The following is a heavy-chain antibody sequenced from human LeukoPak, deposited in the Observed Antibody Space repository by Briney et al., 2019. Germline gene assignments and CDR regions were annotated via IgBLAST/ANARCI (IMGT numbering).Heavy chain of an antibody. V-gene: IGHV3-23*01. CDR1: GFNFTSYA. J-gene: IGHJ4*02. D-gene: IGHD1-26*01. CDR3: AIRNGTWEPPDY. CDR2: ISGAGGST. Sequence: GGSLRLSCAASGFNFTSYAMSWVRQAPGKGLEWVSTISGAGGSTYSADSVKGRFTISRDNSKNTLYLQMNSLRAEDTAVYYCAIRNGTWEPPDYWGQGTLVTVSS.